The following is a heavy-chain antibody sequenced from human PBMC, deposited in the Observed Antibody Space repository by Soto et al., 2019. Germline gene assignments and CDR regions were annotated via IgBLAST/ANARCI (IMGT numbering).Heavy chain of an antibody. J-gene: IGHJ4*02. CDR3: ARGGALSTSWYWGDGLDS. Sequence: QVQLEQSGSEVKKSGSSVKVSCKASGYSFSSHAITWVRQAPGQGLEWMGGIIPVFGTTSYAQKFQGRVTISADKSTNTSYLELRSLKSEDRAVYYCARGGALSTSWYWGDGLDSWGQGTQVTVSS. D-gene: IGHD6-13*01. CDR1: GYSFSSHA. V-gene: IGHV1-69*06. CDR2: IIPVFGTT.